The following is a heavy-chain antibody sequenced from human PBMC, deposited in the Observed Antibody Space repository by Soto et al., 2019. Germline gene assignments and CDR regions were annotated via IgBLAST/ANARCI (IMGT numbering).Heavy chain of an antibody. CDR2: INPNSGDA. CDR3: ARSLSTTGARQDF. Sequence: SVNGSCKTSGYTFTGYYIHWVRQAPGQGLEWMGWINPNSGDAKYAQKFQGRVTMTRDPSTAYMQLSTLSSDDTAVYYCARSLSTTGARQDFWGQGTXVTVFS. V-gene: IGHV1-2*02. J-gene: IGHJ4*02. CDR1: GYTFTGYY. D-gene: IGHD4-4*01.